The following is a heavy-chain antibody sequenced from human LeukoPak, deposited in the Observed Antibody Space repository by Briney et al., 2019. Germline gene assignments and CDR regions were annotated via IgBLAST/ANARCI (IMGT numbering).Heavy chain of an antibody. V-gene: IGHV3-21*01. Sequence: GGSLRLSCAASGFTFSSYSMNWVRQAPGKGLEWVSSISSSSGYIYYADSVKGRFTMSRDNANNSLYLQMDSLRADDTAVYYCARSGNDILTGYCLDYWGQGTLVTVSS. CDR2: ISSSSGYI. CDR3: ARSGNDILTGYCLDY. D-gene: IGHD3-9*01. J-gene: IGHJ4*02. CDR1: GFTFSSYS.